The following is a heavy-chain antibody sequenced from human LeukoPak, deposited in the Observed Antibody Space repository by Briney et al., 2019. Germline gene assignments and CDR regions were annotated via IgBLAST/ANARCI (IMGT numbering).Heavy chain of an antibody. CDR3: ARDPFGGYNYYFDY. CDR1: GYTFTRYG. J-gene: IGHJ4*02. Sequence: ASVKVSCKAFGYTFTRYGVSWVRQTPGQGLEWMGGIIPIFGTANYAQKFQGRVTITADESTSTAYMELSSLRSEDTAVYYCARDPFGGYNYYFDYWGQGTLVTVSS. V-gene: IGHV1-69*13. D-gene: IGHD5-24*01. CDR2: IIPIFGTA.